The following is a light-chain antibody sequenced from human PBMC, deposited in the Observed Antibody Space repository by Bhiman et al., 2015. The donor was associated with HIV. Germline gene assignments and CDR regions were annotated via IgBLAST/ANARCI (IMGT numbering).Light chain of an antibody. CDR3: GTWHSALSGGGV. J-gene: IGLJ1*01. CDR1: SSNIGSNY. Sequence: QSVLTQPPSASGTPGQRVTISCSGSSSNIGSNYVSWYQQLPGTAPKLLIYENNKRPSGIPDRFSGSKSGTSATLGITGLQTGDEADYYCGTWHSALSGGGVFGTGTRVTVL. CDR2: ENN. V-gene: IGLV1-51*02.